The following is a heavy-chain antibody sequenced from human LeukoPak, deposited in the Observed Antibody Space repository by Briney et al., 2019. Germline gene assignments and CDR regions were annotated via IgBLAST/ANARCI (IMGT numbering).Heavy chain of an antibody. Sequence: PSQTLSLTCTVSGGPISSGSYYWSWIRQPAGKGLEWIGRIYSSGSTNYNPSLKSRVTISVDTSKNQFSLKLSSVTAADTAVYYCARSYSSSWYGRKNWFDPWGQGTLVTVSS. D-gene: IGHD6-13*01. J-gene: IGHJ5*02. CDR1: GGPISSGSYY. CDR2: IYSSGST. V-gene: IGHV4-61*02. CDR3: ARSYSSSWYGRKNWFDP.